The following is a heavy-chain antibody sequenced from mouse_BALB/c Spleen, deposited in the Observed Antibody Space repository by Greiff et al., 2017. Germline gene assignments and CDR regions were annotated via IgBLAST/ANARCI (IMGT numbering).Heavy chain of an antibody. CDR3: ARDEEDDYDAAWFAY. J-gene: IGHJ3*01. CDR1: GFSLTSYG. V-gene: IGHV2-9*02. Sequence: VKLQESGPGLVAPSQSLSITCTVSGFSLTSYGVHWVRQPPGKGLEWLGVIWAGGSTNYNSALMSRLSISKDNSKSQVFLKMNSLQTDDTAMYYCARDEEDDYDAAWFAYWGQGTLVTVSA. CDR2: IWAGGST. D-gene: IGHD2-4*01.